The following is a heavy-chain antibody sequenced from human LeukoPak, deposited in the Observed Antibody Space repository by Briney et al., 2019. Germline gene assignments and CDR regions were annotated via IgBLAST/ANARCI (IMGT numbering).Heavy chain of an antibody. D-gene: IGHD4-17*01. V-gene: IGHV3-30-3*01. CDR1: GFTFNTYA. Sequence: GGSLRLSCVASGFTFNTYAIHWVRQAPGKGLEWVAVISYDGSNKYYEDSVKGRFTISRDNSKNTLYLQMNSLRAEDMAVYYCARFDYADYLAFDYWGQGTLVTVSS. CDR3: ARFDYADYLAFDY. J-gene: IGHJ4*02. CDR2: ISYDGSNK.